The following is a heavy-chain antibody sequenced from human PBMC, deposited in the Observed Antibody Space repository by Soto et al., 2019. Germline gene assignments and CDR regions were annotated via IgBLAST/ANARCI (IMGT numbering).Heavy chain of an antibody. CDR3: ARDPYYGAIEY. CDR1: QVSSSNSW. CDR2: IKQDGREK. D-gene: IGHD3-10*01. Sequence: GRSMRLPCEAAQVSSSNSWTRWIRQAPGKGLEWVADIKQDGREKNYVDSVKGRVAISRDNAKNSLNRDMNSLRTEDTAVYSWARDPYYGAIEYWGHGTLVTVSS. V-gene: IGHV3-7*01. J-gene: IGHJ4*01.